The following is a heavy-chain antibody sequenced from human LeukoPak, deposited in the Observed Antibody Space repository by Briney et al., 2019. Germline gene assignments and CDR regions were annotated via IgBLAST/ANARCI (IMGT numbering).Heavy chain of an antibody. J-gene: IGHJ6*03. D-gene: IGHD6-13*01. CDR1: GGSFSGYY. CDR2: INHSGST. CDR3: ARHMYSSSWYRRHYYMDV. V-gene: IGHV4-34*01. Sequence: SETLSLTCAVYGGSFSGYYWSWIRQPPGKGLEWIGEINHSGSTNYNPSLKSRVTISVDTSKNQFSLKLSSVTAADTAVYYCARHMYSSSWYRRHYYMDVWGKGTTVTVSS.